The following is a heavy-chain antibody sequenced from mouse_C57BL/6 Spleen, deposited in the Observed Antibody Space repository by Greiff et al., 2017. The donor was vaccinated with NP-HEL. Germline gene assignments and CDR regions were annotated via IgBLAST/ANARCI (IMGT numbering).Heavy chain of an antibody. CDR1: GYTFTSYW. Sequence: QVQLKQPGAELVKPGASVKLSCKASGYTFTSYWMQWVKQRPGQGLEWIGEIDPSDSYTNYNQKFKGKATLTVDTSSGTAYMQLSSLTSEDSAVYYCARKSVTTAPWGQGTLVTVSA. CDR3: ARKSVTTAP. J-gene: IGHJ3*01. CDR2: IDPSDSYT. V-gene: IGHV1-50*01. D-gene: IGHD2-12*01.